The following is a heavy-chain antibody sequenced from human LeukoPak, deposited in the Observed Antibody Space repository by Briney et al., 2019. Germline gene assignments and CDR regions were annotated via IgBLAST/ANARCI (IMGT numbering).Heavy chain of an antibody. J-gene: IGHJ5*02. V-gene: IGHV3-21*04. D-gene: IGHD1-26*01. CDR2: ITSGSRYI. CDR3: AKGPYSGFS. CDR1: GFTFSNYS. Sequence: PGGSLRLSCAASGFTFSNYSMNWVRQAPGKGLEWVSSITSGSRYIYYADSVKGRFTISRDNSKNTLYLQMNSLRAEDTAVYYCAKGPYSGFSWGQGTLVTVSS.